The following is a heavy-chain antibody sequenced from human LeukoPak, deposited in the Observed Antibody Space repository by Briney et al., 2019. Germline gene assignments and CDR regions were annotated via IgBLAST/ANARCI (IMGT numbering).Heavy chain of an antibody. CDR3: AKEGKTRNWNYYQAKSVY. CDR2: ISGSGGST. CDR1: GFTFSNSA. V-gene: IGHV3-23*01. J-gene: IGHJ4*02. D-gene: IGHD1-7*01. Sequence: GGSLRLSCAASGFTFSNSAMTWVRQTPGKGLDWVSAISGSGGSTYYADSVKGRFTISRDNSKKTLSLQMTSLRAEDTAVYYCAKEGKTRNWNYYQAKSVYWGQGTLVTVSS.